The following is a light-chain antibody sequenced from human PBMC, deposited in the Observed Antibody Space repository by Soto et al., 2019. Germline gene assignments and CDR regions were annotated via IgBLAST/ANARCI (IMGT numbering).Light chain of an antibody. CDR1: SSDVGGYNY. CDR3: SSYAGRNSLV. Sequence: QSVLTQPPSASGSPGQSVTISCTGTSSDVGGYNYVSWYQQHPGKAPKVMIYEVSRRPSGVPDRFSGSKSGNTASLTVSGLQAEDEADYSCSSYAGRNSLVFGGGTKVTVL. CDR2: EVS. V-gene: IGLV2-8*01. J-gene: IGLJ2*01.